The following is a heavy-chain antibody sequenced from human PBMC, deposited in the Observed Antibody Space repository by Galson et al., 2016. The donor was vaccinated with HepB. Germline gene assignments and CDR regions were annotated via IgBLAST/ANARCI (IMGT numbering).Heavy chain of an antibody. CDR3: AKDGPSSGWFPWCYFDL. D-gene: IGHD6-19*01. V-gene: IGHV3-9*01. CDR2: ISWNSGSI. CDR1: GFTFDDYA. Sequence: SLRLSCAASGFTFDDYAMHWVRQAPGKGLEWVSGISWNSGSIGYADSVKGRFTISRDNAKNSLYLQMNSLRAEDTALYYCAKDGPSSGWFPWCYFDLWGRGTLVTVSS. J-gene: IGHJ2*01.